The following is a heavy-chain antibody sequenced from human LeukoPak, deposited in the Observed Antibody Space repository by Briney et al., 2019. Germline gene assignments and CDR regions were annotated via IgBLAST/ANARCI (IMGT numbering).Heavy chain of an antibody. J-gene: IGHJ4*02. Sequence: SETLSLTCTVSGGSISSSSYYWGWIRQPPGKGLEWVGSISRNDNTYYNPSPKSRVTISIDTSQNQFSLRLNSVTAADTAVYYCAKVSCSGFCHADHWGQGTLVIVSS. CDR3: AKVSCSGFCHADH. CDR2: ISRNDNT. D-gene: IGHD2-15*01. V-gene: IGHV4-39*07. CDR1: GGSISSSSYY.